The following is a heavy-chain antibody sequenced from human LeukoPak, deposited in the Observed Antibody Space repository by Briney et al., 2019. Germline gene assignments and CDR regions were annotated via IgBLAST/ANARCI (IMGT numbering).Heavy chain of an antibody. J-gene: IGHJ6*03. Sequence: SQTLSLTCTVSGGSISSGSYYWSWIRQPAGKGLEWIGRIYTSGSTNYNPSLKSRVTMSVDTSKNQFSLKLSSVTAADTAVYYCARDGLAAPTPYYYYYMDVWGKGTTVTVSS. D-gene: IGHD6-13*01. CDR1: GGSISSGSYY. CDR2: IYTSGST. V-gene: IGHV4-61*02. CDR3: ARDGLAAPTPYYYYYMDV.